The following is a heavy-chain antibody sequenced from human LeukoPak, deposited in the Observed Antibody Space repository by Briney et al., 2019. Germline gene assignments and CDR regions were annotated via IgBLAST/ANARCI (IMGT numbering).Heavy chain of an antibody. J-gene: IGHJ4*02. CDR2: ISWDGGST. V-gene: IGHV3-43D*03. D-gene: IGHD3-16*01. CDR1: GFTFYDYA. CDR3: ARSSRGSDGNFDY. Sequence: TGGSLRLSCAASGFTFYDYAMHWVRQAPGKGLEWGSLISWDGGSTYYADSVKGRFTISRDNSKNSLYLQMNSLRAEDTALYYCARSSRGSDGNFDYWGQGTLVTVSS.